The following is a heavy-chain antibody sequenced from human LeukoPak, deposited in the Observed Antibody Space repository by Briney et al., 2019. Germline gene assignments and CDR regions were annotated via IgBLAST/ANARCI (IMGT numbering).Heavy chain of an antibody. CDR3: ARETYYDYVWGRHAFDI. D-gene: IGHD3-16*01. CDR2: IYYSGST. CDR1: GGSISSGGYY. V-gene: IGHV4-31*03. Sequence: SQTLSLTCTVSGGSISSGGYYWSWIRQHPGKGLEWIGYIYYSGSTYYNPSLKGRVTISVDTSKNQFSLKLSSVTAADTAVYYCARETYYDYVWGRHAFDIWGQGTMVTVSS. J-gene: IGHJ3*02.